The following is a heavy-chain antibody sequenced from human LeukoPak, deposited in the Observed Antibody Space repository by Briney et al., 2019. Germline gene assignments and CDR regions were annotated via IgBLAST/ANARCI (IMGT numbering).Heavy chain of an antibody. CDR1: GSTSSSYW. CDR3: AREGRYFDWLGYYYYGMDV. V-gene: IGHV3-74*01. CDR2: INSNGSST. J-gene: IGHJ6*02. Sequence: GSLRLSCAASGSTSSSYWMHWVRPAPAKGLAWVSRINSNGSSTSYADSEKGRHTISRDNAKNTLCLQRDSLRAEDTAVYCCAREGRYFDWLGYYYYGMDVGGQGTRVTVS. D-gene: IGHD3-9*01.